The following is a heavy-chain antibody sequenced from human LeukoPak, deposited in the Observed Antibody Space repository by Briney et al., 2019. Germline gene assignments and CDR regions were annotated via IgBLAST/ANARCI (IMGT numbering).Heavy chain of an antibody. J-gene: IGHJ6*03. CDR1: GFTVSSNY. Sequence: GGSLRLSCAASGFTVSSNYMSWVRQAPGKGLEWVSVIYSGGSTYYADSVKGRFTISRDNSKNTLYLQMNSLRAEDTAVYYCARQGVSPHSFYYYIDVWGKGTTVTVSS. D-gene: IGHD3-10*01. CDR2: IYSGGST. V-gene: IGHV3-66*04. CDR3: ARQGVSPHSFYYYIDV.